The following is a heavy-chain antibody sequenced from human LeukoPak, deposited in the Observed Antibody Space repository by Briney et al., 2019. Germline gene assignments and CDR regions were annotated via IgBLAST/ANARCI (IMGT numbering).Heavy chain of an antibody. Sequence: GGSLRLSCSASGFTFSSSAMHWVRQAPGKGLEYVSGISSNGGSTYYADSVKGRFTISRDYSQNTLYLQMSSLRTDDTAVYYCVKGLRGYGYYFDYWGQGTLVTVSS. CDR1: GFTFSSSA. V-gene: IGHV3-64D*06. CDR3: VKGLRGYGYYFDY. J-gene: IGHJ4*02. D-gene: IGHD1-1*01. CDR2: ISSNGGST.